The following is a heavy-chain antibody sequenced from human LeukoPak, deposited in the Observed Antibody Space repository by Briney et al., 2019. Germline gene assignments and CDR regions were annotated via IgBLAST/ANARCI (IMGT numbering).Heavy chain of an antibody. CDR2: INPNSGGT. CDR3: ARESVPAVAARRGLNY. CDR1: GYTFISYS. D-gene: IGHD6-6*01. V-gene: IGHV1-2*02. J-gene: IGHJ4*02. Sequence: ASVKVSCKASGYTFISYSMHWVRQAPGQGLEWMGWINPNSGGTNYAQKFQGRVTMTRDTSISTVYMEMSRLRSDDTAVYYCARESVPAVAARRGLNYWGQGTLVAVSS.